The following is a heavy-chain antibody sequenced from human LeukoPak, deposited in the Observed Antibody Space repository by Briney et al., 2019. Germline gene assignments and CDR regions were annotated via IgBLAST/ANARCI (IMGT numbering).Heavy chain of an antibody. V-gene: IGHV3-23*01. CDR1: GFTFSNYA. D-gene: IGHD2-2*02. CDR2: ISGSGDST. J-gene: IGHJ4*02. Sequence: GGSLRLSCAASGFTFSNYAMSWVRQAPGKGLEWVSTISGSGDSTYYPEFVKGRFTISRDNSKNTLYLQMNSLRAEDTAVYYCASYSGLDYWGQGTLVTVSS. CDR3: ASYSGLDY.